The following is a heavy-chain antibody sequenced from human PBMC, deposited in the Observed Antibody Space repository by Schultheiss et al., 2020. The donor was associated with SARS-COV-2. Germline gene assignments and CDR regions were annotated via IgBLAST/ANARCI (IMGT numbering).Heavy chain of an antibody. CDR3: ARGRCSGGSCYTRDYYYYGMDV. D-gene: IGHD2-15*01. Sequence: SETLSLTCTVSGGSVSSGSYYWSWIRQPPGKGLEWIGVINHSGSTNYNPSLKSRVTISVDTSKNQFSLKLSSVTAADTAVYYCARGRCSGGSCYTRDYYYYGMDVWGQGTTVTVSS. CDR2: INHSGST. V-gene: IGHV4-61*01. CDR1: GGSVSSGSYY. J-gene: IGHJ6*02.